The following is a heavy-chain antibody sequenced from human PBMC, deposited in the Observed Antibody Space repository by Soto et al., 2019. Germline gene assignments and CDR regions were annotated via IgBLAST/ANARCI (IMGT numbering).Heavy chain of an antibody. CDR3: ATDAGYSSSVYNWFDP. D-gene: IGHD6-6*01. J-gene: IGHJ5*02. V-gene: IGHV1-24*01. CDR1: GYTLTELS. CDR2: FDPEDGET. Sequence: GASVKVSCKVSGYTLTELSMHWVRQAPGKGLEWMGGFDPEDGETIYAQKFQGRVTMTEDTSTDTAYMELSSLRSEDTAVYYCATDAGYSSSVYNWFDPWGQGTLVTVSS.